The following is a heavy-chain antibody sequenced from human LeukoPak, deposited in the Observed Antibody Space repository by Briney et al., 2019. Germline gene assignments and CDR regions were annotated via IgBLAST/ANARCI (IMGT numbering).Heavy chain of an antibody. CDR2: IKSKTDGGTT. Sequence: GGSLRLSCAASGFTFSNAWMSWVRQAPGKGLEWVGRIKSKTDGGTTDYAAPVKGRFTISRDDSQNTVSLQMNSLRDEDTAVYYCAKDDAWGRFQSWGQGTLVTVSS. CDR3: AKDDAWGRFQS. D-gene: IGHD3-16*01. CDR1: GFTFSNAW. J-gene: IGHJ1*01. V-gene: IGHV3-15*01.